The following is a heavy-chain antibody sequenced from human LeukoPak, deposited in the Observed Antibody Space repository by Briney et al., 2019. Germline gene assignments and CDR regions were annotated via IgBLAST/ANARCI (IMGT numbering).Heavy chain of an antibody. V-gene: IGHV3-21*01. CDR1: GFTFSSYS. J-gene: IGHJ4*02. CDR3: ARDSETPLWFGELSRYFDY. D-gene: IGHD3-10*01. CDR2: ISSSSSYI. Sequence: PGGSLRLSCAASGFTFSSYSMNWVRQAPGKGLEWVSSISSSSSYIYYADSVKGRFTISRDNAKNSLYLQMNSLRAEDTAVYYCARDSETPLWFGELSRYFDYWGQETLVTVSS.